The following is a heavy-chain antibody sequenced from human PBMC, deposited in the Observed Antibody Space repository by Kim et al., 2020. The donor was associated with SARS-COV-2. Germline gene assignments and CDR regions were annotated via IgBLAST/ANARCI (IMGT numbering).Heavy chain of an antibody. CDR2: ISWRSGRI. Sequence: GGSLRLSCEASGFRFDEYAMHWVRQAPGKGLEWVSGISWRSGRIAYADSVKGRFTTSRDNGKKSLYLQMNSLRAEDTALYYCAKDMNGLRESSSWQYYLFYGMDVWGQGTTVTVSS. CDR3: AKDMNGLRESSSWQYYLFYGMDV. J-gene: IGHJ6*02. V-gene: IGHV3-9*01. CDR1: GFRFDEYA. D-gene: IGHD6-13*01.